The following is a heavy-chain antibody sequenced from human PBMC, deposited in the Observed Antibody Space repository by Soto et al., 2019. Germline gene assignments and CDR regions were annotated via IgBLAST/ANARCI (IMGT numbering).Heavy chain of an antibody. CDR2: IKQDGSEQ. V-gene: IGHV3-7*01. CDR3: TRGSFGDPFDY. D-gene: IGHD4-17*01. CDR1: GFTLSGYW. Sequence: GGSLRLSCAGSGFTLSGYWMGWVRQAPGKGLEWVANIKQDGSEQYYVESVKGRFTISRDNAKNSLFLQMNSLRGEDTAMYYCTRGSFGDPFDYWGQGTLVTVSS. J-gene: IGHJ4*02.